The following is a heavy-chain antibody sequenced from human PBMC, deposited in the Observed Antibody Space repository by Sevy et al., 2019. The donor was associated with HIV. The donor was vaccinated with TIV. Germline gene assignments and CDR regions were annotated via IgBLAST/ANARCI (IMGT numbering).Heavy chain of an antibody. CDR3: AGDKIFGVVYYGMDV. D-gene: IGHD3-3*01. Sequence: GGSLRLSCAASGFTFSDYYMSWIRQAPGKGLEWVSYISSSGSTIYYADSVKGRFTISRDKAKNSLYLQMNSLRAEDTAVYYCAGDKIFGVVYYGMDVWGQGTTVTVSS. CDR2: ISSSGSTI. CDR1: GFTFSDYY. V-gene: IGHV3-11*01. J-gene: IGHJ6*02.